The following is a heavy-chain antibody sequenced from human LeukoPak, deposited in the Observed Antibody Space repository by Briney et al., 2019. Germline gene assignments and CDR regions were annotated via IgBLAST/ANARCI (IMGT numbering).Heavy chain of an antibody. V-gene: IGHV4-59*01. CDR3: ARGGPPGYYYDYYMDV. Sequence: SETLSLTCTVSGGSISSYYWSWIRQTPGKGLEWIGYIYYSGSTNFNPSLKSRVAISVDTSKNQFSLKMSSVTAADTAVYFCARGGPPGYYYDYYMDVWGKGTTVTISS. CDR2: IYYSGST. J-gene: IGHJ6*03. CDR1: GGSISSYY.